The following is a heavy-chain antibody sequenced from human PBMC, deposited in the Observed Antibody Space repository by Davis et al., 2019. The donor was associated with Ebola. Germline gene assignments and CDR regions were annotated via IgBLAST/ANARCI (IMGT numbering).Heavy chain of an antibody. V-gene: IGHV3-21*01. CDR1: GLTFRTYT. D-gene: IGHD2-2*01. CDR2: INSISSQI. J-gene: IGHJ4*02. CDR3: ASQRGVVDVSYYFDS. Sequence: PGGSLRLSCAASGLTFRTYTMTWVRQAPGKGLEWVSSINSISSQIYHADSVKGRFTISRDNAKNSLFLQMNSLRAEDTAVYYCASQRGVVDVSYYFDSWGQGTLVTVSS.